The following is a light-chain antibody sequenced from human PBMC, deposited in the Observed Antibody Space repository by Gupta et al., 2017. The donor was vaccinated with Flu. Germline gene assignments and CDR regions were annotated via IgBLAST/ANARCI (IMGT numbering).Light chain of an antibody. CDR1: QSVSSSY. Sequence: GTLSLSPGERATLSCRASQSVSSSYLAWHQQKPGQAPRLLIYGASIRATGIPDRLSGSASGTDFTLTISILDPEDFAVYYCQQDGSSPRTFGEGTKVEIK. CDR2: GAS. V-gene: IGKV3-20*01. CDR3: QQDGSSPRT. J-gene: IGKJ4*02.